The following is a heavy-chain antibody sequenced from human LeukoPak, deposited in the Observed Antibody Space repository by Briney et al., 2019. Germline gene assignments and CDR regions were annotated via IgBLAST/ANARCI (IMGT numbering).Heavy chain of an antibody. CDR1: GGSISSGSYY. CDR2: IYTSGST. CDR3: ARDSCSGGSCYSSWFDP. V-gene: IGHV4-61*02. D-gene: IGHD2-15*01. J-gene: IGHJ5*02. Sequence: SQTLSLTCTVSGGSISSGSYYWTWIRQPAGKGLEWIGRIYTSGSTNYNPSLKSQVTISVDTSKNQFSLKLSSVTAADTAVYYCARDSCSGGSCYSSWFDPWGQGTLVTVSS.